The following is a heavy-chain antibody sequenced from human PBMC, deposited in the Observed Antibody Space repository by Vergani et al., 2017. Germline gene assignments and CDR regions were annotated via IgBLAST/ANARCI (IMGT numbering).Heavy chain of an antibody. D-gene: IGHD2-2*01. CDR3: AREGGSTSCYGCYYYGMDV. CDR1: GYTFTGYY. Sequence: QVQLVQSGAEVKKPGASVKVSCKASGYTFTGYYMHWVRQAPGQGLEWMGWINPNSGGTNYAQKFQGRVTLTGDTSISTAYMELSRLRSDDTAVYYCAREGGSTSCYGCYYYGMDVWGQGTTVTVSS. CDR2: INPNSGGT. V-gene: IGHV1-2*02. J-gene: IGHJ6*02.